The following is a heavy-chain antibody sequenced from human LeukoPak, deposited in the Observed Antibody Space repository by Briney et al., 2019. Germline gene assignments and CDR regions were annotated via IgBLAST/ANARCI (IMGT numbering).Heavy chain of an antibody. V-gene: IGHV3-21*01. D-gene: IGHD5-12*01. Sequence: PGGSLRLSCAASGFTFSSYSMNWVRQAPGKGLEWVSSISSSSSYIYYADSVKGRFTISRDNAKNSLYLQMNSLRAGDTAVYYCARDIVGRLRYDDNFDYWGQGTLVTVSS. CDR2: ISSSSSYI. CDR1: GFTFSSYS. CDR3: ARDIVGRLRYDDNFDY. J-gene: IGHJ4*02.